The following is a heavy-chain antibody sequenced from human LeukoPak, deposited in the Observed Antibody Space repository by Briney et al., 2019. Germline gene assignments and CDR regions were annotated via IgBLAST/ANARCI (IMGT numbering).Heavy chain of an antibody. CDR3: ARDGGDFDY. V-gene: IGHV3-7*01. Sequence: GGSLRLSCVASGFTFGSYWMSWGRQAPGRGLEWVANIKQDGSEYSYVDSVKGRFTISRDSAKNSLYLQMNSLRAEDTAVYYCARDGGDFDYWGQGTLVTVSS. J-gene: IGHJ4*02. D-gene: IGHD3-3*01. CDR2: IKQDGSEY. CDR1: GFTFGSYW.